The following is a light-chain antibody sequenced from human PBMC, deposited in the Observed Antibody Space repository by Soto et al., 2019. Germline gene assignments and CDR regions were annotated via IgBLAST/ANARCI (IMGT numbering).Light chain of an antibody. CDR2: DVS. J-gene: IGLJ2*01. V-gene: IGLV2-14*01. CDR1: SSDVGGYNY. Sequence: QSALTQPASVSGSPGQSITISCTGTSSDVGGYNYVSWYQQHPGKAPKLMIYDVSNRPSGVSNRCSGSKSGNTASLTISGLQAEDEADYYCSSYTTSGSLVFGVGTMVTVL. CDR3: SSYTTSGSLV.